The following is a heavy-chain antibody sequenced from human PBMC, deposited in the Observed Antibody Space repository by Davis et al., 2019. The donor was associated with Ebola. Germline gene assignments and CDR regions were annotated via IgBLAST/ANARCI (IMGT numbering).Heavy chain of an antibody. CDR3: AKYVAVCSRGTCYRAFDV. CDR2: INTDGSST. CDR1: GFTFSSYW. D-gene: IGHD2-15*01. Sequence: GESLKTPCAVSGFTFSSYWMHWVRQAPGKGLVWVSRINTDGSSTSYADSVKGRFTISRDNAKNTLYLQMNSLRAEDTAVYYCAKYVAVCSRGTCYRAFDVWGQGTMVTVSS. J-gene: IGHJ3*01. V-gene: IGHV3-74*01.